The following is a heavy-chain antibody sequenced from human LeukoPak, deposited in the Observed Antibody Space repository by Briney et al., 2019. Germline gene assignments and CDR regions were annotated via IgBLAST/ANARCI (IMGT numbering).Heavy chain of an antibody. CDR2: ISSSGSTI. J-gene: IGHJ4*02. D-gene: IGHD3-10*01. CDR3: ARDPSVSYYGSGSYLDY. V-gene: IGHV3-48*03. CDR1: GFTFSGYE. Sequence: PGGSLRLSCAASGFTFSGYEMNWVRQAPGKGLEWVSYISSSGSTIYYADSVKGRFTISRDNAKNSLYLQMNSLRAEDTAVYYCARDPSVSYYGSGSYLDYWGQGTLVTVSS.